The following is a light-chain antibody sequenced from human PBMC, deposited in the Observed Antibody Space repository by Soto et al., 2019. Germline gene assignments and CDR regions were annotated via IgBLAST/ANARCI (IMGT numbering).Light chain of an antibody. Sequence: QSVFTQPPSVSVAPGQKRTISCSGSGSNIGKNYVSWYQQLPGTAPKLLIYEDSRRPSGIPDRFSGSKSGTSATLGITGLQTGDEADYYCGSWDSSLSAVVFGTGTKVTV. CDR2: EDS. CDR1: GSNIGKNY. V-gene: IGLV1-51*02. CDR3: GSWDSSLSAVV. J-gene: IGLJ1*01.